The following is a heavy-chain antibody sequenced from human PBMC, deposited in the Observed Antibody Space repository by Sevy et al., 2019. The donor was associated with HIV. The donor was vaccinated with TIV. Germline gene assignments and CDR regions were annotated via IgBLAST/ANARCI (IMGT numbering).Heavy chain of an antibody. D-gene: IGHD6-19*01. CDR2: ISDSGGYT. CDR1: GFTFSNYY. V-gene: IGHV3-23*01. Sequence: GGSLRLSCVVSGFTFSNYYMSWVRQAPGKGLEWVSVISDSGGYTSYMDSVKGRFTTSSENSKKTLYLQMNGLGVEDTAIYYCANRAGPIFDNWGQGTLVTVSS. J-gene: IGHJ4*02. CDR3: ANRAGPIFDN.